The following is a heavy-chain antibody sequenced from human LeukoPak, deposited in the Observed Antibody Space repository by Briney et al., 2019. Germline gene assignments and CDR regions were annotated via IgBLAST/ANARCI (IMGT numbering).Heavy chain of an antibody. CDR1: GFTFSSYA. CDR3: ARDRDPSNYYDSSGYYYSWYFDL. J-gene: IGHJ2*01. V-gene: IGHV3-30-3*01. CDR2: ISYDGGNK. Sequence: PGGSLRLSCAASGFTFSSYAMHWVRQAPGKGLEWVAVISYDGGNKYYADSVKGRFTISRDNSKNTLYLQMNSLRAEDTAVYYCARDRDPSNYYDSSGYYYSWYFDLWGRGTLVTVSS. D-gene: IGHD3-22*01.